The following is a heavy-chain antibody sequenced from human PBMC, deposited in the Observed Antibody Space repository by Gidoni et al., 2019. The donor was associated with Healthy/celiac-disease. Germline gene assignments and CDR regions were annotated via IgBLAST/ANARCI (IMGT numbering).Heavy chain of an antibody. D-gene: IGHD6-19*01. V-gene: IGHV3-21*01. CDR2: ISSSSSYI. Sequence: EVQLVESGGGLVKPGGSLRLSCAASGFTFSSYSMNWVRQAPGKGLEWVSSISSSSSYIYYADSVKGRFTISRDNAKNSLYLQMNSLRAEDTAVYYCARELERDSSGWYFFDYWGQGTLVTVSS. CDR3: ARELERDSSGWYFFDY. CDR1: GFTFSSYS. J-gene: IGHJ4*02.